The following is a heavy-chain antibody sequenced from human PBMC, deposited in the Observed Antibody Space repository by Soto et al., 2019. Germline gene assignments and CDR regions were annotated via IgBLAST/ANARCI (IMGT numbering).Heavy chain of an antibody. D-gene: IGHD1-26*01. V-gene: IGHV1-18*01. CDR3: SRARSLFHYYGMDV. CDR1: AYTFNSYG. CDR2: IIAYDGST. J-gene: IGHJ6*02. Sequence: AGVQGSCKASAYTFNSYGISCVRRAAGQKVEGMGGIIAYDGSTNYSEKLEGRVTITTNTSTNTTHTEQRNLRSDDAAADYCSRARSLFHYYGMDVWGPGTTVNVSS.